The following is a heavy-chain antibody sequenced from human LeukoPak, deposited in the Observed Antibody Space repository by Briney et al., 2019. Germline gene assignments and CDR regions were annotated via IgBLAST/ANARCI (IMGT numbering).Heavy chain of an antibody. V-gene: IGHV3-23*01. CDR1: GFTFDDYA. J-gene: IGHJ4*02. CDR3: AKDRWKTVVRGPDY. Sequence: SGGSLRLSCAASGFTFDDYAMHWVRQAPGKGLEWVSAITGSGGGTYYAGSMKGRFTVSRDNSQNTLYLQMNSLRAEDTAVYYCAKDRWKTVVRGPDYWGQGTLVAVSS. CDR2: ITGSGGGT. D-gene: IGHD3-10*01.